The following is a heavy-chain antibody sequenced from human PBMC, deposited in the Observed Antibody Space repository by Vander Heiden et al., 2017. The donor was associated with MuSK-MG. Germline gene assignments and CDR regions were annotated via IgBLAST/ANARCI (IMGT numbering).Heavy chain of an antibody. CDR1: GDSVSSHSAA. D-gene: IGHD6-13*01. Sequence: QIQLQQSGPGLVKPSQTPSLTCAISGDSVSSHSAAWNWIRQSPSRGLEWLGRTYYRSKWYNDYAVSVKSRITINPDTSKNQFSLQLNSVTPEDTAVYYCSRVIYSSSWYWFDPWGQGTLVTVSS. CDR3: SRVIYSSSWYWFDP. V-gene: IGHV6-1*01. J-gene: IGHJ5*02. CDR2: TYYRSKWYN.